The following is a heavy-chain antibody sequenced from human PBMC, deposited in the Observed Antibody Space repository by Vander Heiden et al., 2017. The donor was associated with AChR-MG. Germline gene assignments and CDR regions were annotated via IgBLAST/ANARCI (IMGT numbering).Heavy chain of an antibody. CDR2: TQYDGSSK. V-gene: IGHV3-30*02. CDR1: GFTFSNYG. CDR3: AKEEQGYSYGHYYFDH. Sequence: QVQLVESGGGVVQPGGSLTVCCAASGFTFSNYGMHWVRQAPGKGLEWVAFTQYDGSSKYYADSVKGRFTISKDISKNTVYLQMNSLRSEDTAVYYCAKEEQGYSYGHYYFDHWGQGILVTVSS. J-gene: IGHJ4*02. D-gene: IGHD5-18*01.